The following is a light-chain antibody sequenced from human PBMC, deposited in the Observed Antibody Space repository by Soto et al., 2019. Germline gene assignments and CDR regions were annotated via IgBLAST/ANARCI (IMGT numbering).Light chain of an antibody. CDR1: QSVSIN. Sequence: EILLTQSPATLTLSPGEIAILSCRASQSVSINLAWYQHKLGQAPRLLIYDAYNRATGIPARFSGSGSGTDFTLTISSREREVFAGYYCQQRSSWPTFGQGTKLEIK. V-gene: IGKV3-11*01. CDR2: DAY. CDR3: QQRSSWPT. J-gene: IGKJ2*01.